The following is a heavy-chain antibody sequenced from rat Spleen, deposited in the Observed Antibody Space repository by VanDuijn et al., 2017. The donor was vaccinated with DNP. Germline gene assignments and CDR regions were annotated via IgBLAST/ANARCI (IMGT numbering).Heavy chain of an antibody. V-gene: IGHV2-6*01. Sequence: QVQLKESGPGLVQPSETLSLTCTVSGFSLTTYSVSWVRQPPGKGLEWIAAISSGGSTYYNSALKSRLSISRDNSKSQVFLKMNSLQTEDTAIYFCTRFHTTGLTWFAYWGQGTLVTVSS. CDR2: ISSGGST. D-gene: IGHD1-9*01. J-gene: IGHJ3*01. CDR1: GFSLTTYS. CDR3: TRFHTTGLTWFAY.